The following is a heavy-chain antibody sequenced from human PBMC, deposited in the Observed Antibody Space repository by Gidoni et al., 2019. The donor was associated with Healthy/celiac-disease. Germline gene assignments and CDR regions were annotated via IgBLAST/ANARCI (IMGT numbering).Heavy chain of an antibody. D-gene: IGHD6-19*01. V-gene: IGHV4-39*07. Sequence: QLQLQESGPGLVKPSVTLSLTCTVSGGSISSSSYYWGWIRQPPGKGLEWIGSIYYSGSTYYNPSLKSRVTISVDTSKNQFSLKLSSVTAADTAVYYCASWSSGWYYELDYWGQGTLVTVSS. CDR1: GGSISSSSYY. J-gene: IGHJ4*02. CDR2: IYYSGST. CDR3: ASWSSGWYYELDY.